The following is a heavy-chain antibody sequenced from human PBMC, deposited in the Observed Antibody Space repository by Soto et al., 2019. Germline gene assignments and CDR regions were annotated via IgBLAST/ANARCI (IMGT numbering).Heavy chain of an antibody. CDR3: AKDVLAHSWYFDL. CDR1: GFTFSSYA. Sequence: EVQLLESGGGLVQPGGSLRLSCAASGFTFSSYAMNWVRQAPGKGLEWVSAISDSGVSTYYADSVKGRFTISRDKSKNTLSSQMNSLRAEDTALYYCAKDVLAHSWYFDLWGRGTLVTVSS. CDR2: ISDSGVST. J-gene: IGHJ2*01. D-gene: IGHD3-3*02. V-gene: IGHV3-23*01.